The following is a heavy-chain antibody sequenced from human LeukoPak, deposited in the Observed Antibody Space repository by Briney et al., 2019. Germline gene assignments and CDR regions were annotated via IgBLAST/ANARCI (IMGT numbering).Heavy chain of an antibody. J-gene: IGHJ4*02. D-gene: IGHD3-10*01. CDR1: GFTFSDCY. CDR2: ISSGGNNM. V-gene: IGHV3-11*01. Sequence: GGSLRLSCAASGFTFSDCYMSWTRQAPGKGLEWVSYISSGGNNMYYADSVKGRFTISRDNAKNSLYLQKNSLRAEDTAVYYCGRDGSGSPVYWGQATLVTVSS. CDR3: GRDGSGSPVY.